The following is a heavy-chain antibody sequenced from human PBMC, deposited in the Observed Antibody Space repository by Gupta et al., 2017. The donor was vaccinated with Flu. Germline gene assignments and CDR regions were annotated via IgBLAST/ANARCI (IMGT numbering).Heavy chain of an antibody. Sequence: QVQLVESGGGVVQPGRSLRLSCAASGFTFSSYGMHWVRQAPGKGLEWVAVIWYDGSNKYYADSVKGRFTISRDNSKNTLYLQMNSLRAEDTAVYYCAREAPSYGMDVWGQGTTVTVSS. CDR2: IWYDGSNK. CDR1: GFTFSSYG. CDR3: AREAPSYGMDV. J-gene: IGHJ6*02. V-gene: IGHV3-33*01.